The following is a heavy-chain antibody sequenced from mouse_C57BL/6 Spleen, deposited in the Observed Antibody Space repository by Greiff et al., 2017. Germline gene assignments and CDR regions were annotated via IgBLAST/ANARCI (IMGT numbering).Heavy chain of an antibody. CDR3: ARAYYSNYAGVDY. D-gene: IGHD2-5*01. J-gene: IGHJ4*01. CDR2: INPNYGTT. CDR1: GYSFTDYN. V-gene: IGHV1-39*01. Sequence: VHVKQSGPELVKPGASVKISCKASGYSFTDYNMNWVKQSNGKSLEWIGVINPNYGTTSYNQKFKGKATLTVDQSSSTAYMQLNSLTSEDSAVYYCARAYYSNYAGVDYWGQGTSVTVSS.